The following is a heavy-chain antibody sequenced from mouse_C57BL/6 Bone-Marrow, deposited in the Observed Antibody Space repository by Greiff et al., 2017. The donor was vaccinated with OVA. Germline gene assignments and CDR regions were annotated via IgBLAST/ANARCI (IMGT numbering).Heavy chain of an antibody. D-gene: IGHD2-5*01. CDR2: ISSGGDYI. Sequence: EVQVVESGEGLVKPGGSLKLSCAASGFTFSSYAMSWVRQTPEKRLEWVAYISSGGDYIYYADTVKGRVTISRDNARNTLYLQMSSLKSEDTAMYYCTREESNWSFDYWGQGTTLTVSS. V-gene: IGHV5-9-1*02. J-gene: IGHJ2*01. CDR3: TREESNWSFDY. CDR1: GFTFSSYA.